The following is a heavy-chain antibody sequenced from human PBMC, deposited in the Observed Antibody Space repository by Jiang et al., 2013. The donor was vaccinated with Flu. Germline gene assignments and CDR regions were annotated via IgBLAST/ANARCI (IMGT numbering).Heavy chain of an antibody. J-gene: IGHJ4*02. D-gene: IGHD2-2*01. CDR3: ARVVVVVPAATTLDY. CDR2: IYYSGST. CDR1: GGSVSSGSYY. V-gene: IGHV4-61*01. Sequence: SGLVKPSETLSLTCTVSGGSVSSGSYYWSWIRQPPGKGLGWIGYIYYSGSTNYNPSLKSRVTISVDTSKNQFSLKLSSVTAADTAVYYCARVVVVVPAATTLDYWGQGTLVTVSS.